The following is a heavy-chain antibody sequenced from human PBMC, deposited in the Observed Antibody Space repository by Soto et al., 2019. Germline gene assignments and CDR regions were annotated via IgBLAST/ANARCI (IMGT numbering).Heavy chain of an antibody. Sequence: GGSLRLSCAVSGFTFGDDWMGWVRQAPGKGLEWVANIKQDGSEKYYVDSVKGRFTISRDNAKRSLYLQMNSLRAEDTAVYYCATHPYSSGWYCWGQGT. V-gene: IGHV3-7*01. CDR1: GFTFGDDW. CDR2: IKQDGSEK. CDR3: ATHPYSSGWYC. D-gene: IGHD6-13*01. J-gene: IGHJ4*02.